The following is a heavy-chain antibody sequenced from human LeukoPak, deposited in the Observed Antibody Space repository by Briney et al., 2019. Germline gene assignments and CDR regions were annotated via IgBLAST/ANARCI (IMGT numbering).Heavy chain of an antibody. CDR1: GFTFSTYW. CDR3: ARDSPGYGAYVS. J-gene: IGHJ1*01. D-gene: IGHD5-12*01. V-gene: IGHV3-7*01. CDR2: IKEDGSRE. Sequence: GGSLRLSCAASGFTFSTYWMTWVRQAPGKGLEWVANIKEDGSREYYVDSVKGRFTISRDNAKNSLYLQMDSLTAEDTAAYYCARDSPGYGAYVSWGQGTLVSVSS.